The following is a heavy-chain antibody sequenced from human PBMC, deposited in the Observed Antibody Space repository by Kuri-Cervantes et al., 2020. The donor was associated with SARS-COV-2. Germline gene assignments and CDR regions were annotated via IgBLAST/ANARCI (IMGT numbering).Heavy chain of an antibody. CDR3: ARHMAGAHDAFDI. Sequence: SETLSLTCTVSGGSISSSSYYWGWIRQPPGKGLEWIGSIYYSGSTYHNPSLKSRVTISVDTSKNQFSLKLSSVTAADTAVYYCARHMAGAHDAFDIWGQGTMVTVSS. D-gene: IGHD6-19*01. CDR1: GGSISSSSYY. V-gene: IGHV4-39*01. CDR2: IYYSGST. J-gene: IGHJ3*02.